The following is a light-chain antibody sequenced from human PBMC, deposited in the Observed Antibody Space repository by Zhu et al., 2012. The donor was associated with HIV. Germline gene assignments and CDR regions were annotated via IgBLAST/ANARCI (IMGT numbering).Light chain of an antibody. CDR3: QQRRNRPLT. J-gene: IGKJ4*01. V-gene: IGKV3-11*01. CDR2: DTY. Sequence: IVLTQSPATLSLSPGERATVSCRASQSVSSFLAWYQQKPGQAPRLLIYDTYKRATGISARFSGSGSGTDFTLTISSLEPEDFALYYCQQRRNRPLTFGGGTKVEIK. CDR1: QSVSSF.